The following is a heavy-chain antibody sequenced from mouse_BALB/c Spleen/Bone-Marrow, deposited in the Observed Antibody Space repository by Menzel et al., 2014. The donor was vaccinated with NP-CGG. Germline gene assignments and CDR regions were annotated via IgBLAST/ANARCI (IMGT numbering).Heavy chain of an antibody. V-gene: IGHV3-2*02. CDR3: ARWDYGDYAMDY. CDR2: ISYSSST. D-gene: IGHD1-2*01. CDR1: GYSITSDYA. J-gene: IGHJ4*01. Sequence: EVQLQQSGPGLVKPSQSLSLTCTVTGYSITSDYAWNWIRQFQGNKPEWMGYISYSSSTNYNPSLKSRISITRDTSKNQFFLQLNSVTAGDTATYYCARWDYGDYAMDYWGQGTSVTVSS.